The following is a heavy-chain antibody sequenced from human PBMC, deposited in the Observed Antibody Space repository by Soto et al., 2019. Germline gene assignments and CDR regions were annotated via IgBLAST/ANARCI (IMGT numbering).Heavy chain of an antibody. CDR2: FKSVGAGGTT. J-gene: IGHJ4*02. Sequence: GGSLRLSCTVSGLTFSDAWLNWVRQAPGKGLEWVGRFKSVGAGGTTEYAAPVKGRFTLSRDDLQNTMYLQMNSLKTDDAVVYFCIWESKFYSSWQWGRGTLVTVSS. V-gene: IGHV3-15*07. D-gene: IGHD5-12*01. CDR3: IWESKFYSSWQ. CDR1: GLTFSDAW.